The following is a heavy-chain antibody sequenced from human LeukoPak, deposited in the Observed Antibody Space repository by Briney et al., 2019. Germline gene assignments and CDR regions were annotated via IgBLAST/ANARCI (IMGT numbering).Heavy chain of an antibody. CDR1: GFIFSSYA. D-gene: IGHD3-16*01. CDR2: ISGGGGTT. CDR3: AKGYVWGSPHNFDY. J-gene: IGHJ4*02. V-gene: IGHV3-23*01. Sequence: GGSLRLSCAVSGFIFSSYAMSWVRQAPGKGLEWVSTISGGGGTTYYADSMKGRFTISRDNSKNTVFLQMNSLRAEDTAVYYCAKGYVWGSPHNFDYWGQGTLVTVSS.